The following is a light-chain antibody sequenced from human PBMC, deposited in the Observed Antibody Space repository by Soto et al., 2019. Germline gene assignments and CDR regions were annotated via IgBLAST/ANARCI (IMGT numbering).Light chain of an antibody. CDR2: DAS. CDR3: QKFNKRPWT. CDR1: ESVGSN. V-gene: IGKV3-15*01. Sequence: SPFTXSVDPVKRAPLACRARESVGSNLAWYQQKPRQPXRXXXYDASTRETGVPTRFSGSGSGTEFTLTISNLQSEDFALYFCQKFNKRPWTFGQGTKVDI. J-gene: IGKJ1*01.